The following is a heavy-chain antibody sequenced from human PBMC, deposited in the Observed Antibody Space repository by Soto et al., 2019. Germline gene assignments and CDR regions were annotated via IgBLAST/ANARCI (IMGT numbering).Heavy chain of an antibody. Sequence: VQLEQSGAEVKKAGESLKMSCRGSGYSFTNYWIVWVRQMPGKGLEWMGMIYPDDSDTKYSPSFEGQVTMSADKSTAYVQWNSLRASESAIYYCARRYDFWSASSGRYFNGLDVWGQGTTVTVSS. V-gene: IGHV5-51*01. CDR2: IYPDDSDT. CDR1: GYSFTNYW. D-gene: IGHD3-3*01. CDR3: ARRYDFWSASSGRYFNGLDV. J-gene: IGHJ6*02.